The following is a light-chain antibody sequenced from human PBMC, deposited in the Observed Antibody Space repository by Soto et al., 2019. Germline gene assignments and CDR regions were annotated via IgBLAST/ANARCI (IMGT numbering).Light chain of an antibody. CDR1: QSITTL. Sequence: DIPMTQSPSTLSASVGDRVAITCRASQSITTLLAWYQQKPGKAPKLLIYEASSLEGGVPSRFSGSGSVTEFTLTISSLQPDDFATYYCQQYYRSPWTFGQGTKVEIK. V-gene: IGKV1-5*03. J-gene: IGKJ1*01. CDR2: EAS. CDR3: QQYYRSPWT.